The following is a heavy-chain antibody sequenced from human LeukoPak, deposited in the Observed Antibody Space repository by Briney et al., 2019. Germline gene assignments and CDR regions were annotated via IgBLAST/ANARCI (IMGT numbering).Heavy chain of an antibody. J-gene: IGHJ4*02. CDR1: GGSISKYY. D-gene: IGHD1-26*01. CDR3: AREMVSFVGATTYRFDY. V-gene: IGHV4-4*07. Sequence: PSETLSLTCTVSGGSISKYYWSWIRQPAGKGLEWIGRIYTSGSTNYNPSLKSRVTMSVDTSKNQFSLKLSSVTAADTAVYYCAREMVSFVGATTYRFDYWGQGTLVTVSS. CDR2: IYTSGST.